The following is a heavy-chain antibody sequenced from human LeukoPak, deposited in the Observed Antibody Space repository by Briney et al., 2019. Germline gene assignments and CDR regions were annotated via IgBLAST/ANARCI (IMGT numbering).Heavy chain of an antibody. J-gene: IGHJ6*03. CDR1: GGSISNSSYY. CDR2: IYSTGRT. D-gene: IGHD3-22*01. CDR3: AREGTYYYDRSGYRRYYYYYMDV. Sequence: SETLSLTCTVSGGSISNSSYYWSWIRQPAGKELEWIGRIYSTGRTNYNPSLKSRVTISVDTSKNQFSLKLSSVTAADTAVYYCAREGTYYYDRSGYRRYYYYYMDVWGKGTTVTVSS. V-gene: IGHV4-61*02.